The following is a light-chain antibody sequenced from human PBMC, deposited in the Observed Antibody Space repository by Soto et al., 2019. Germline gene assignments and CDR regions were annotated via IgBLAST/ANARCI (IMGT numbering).Light chain of an antibody. CDR1: QSVSSSY. J-gene: IGKJ3*01. Sequence: EIVLTQSPGTLSLSPGERATLSCRASQSVSSSYLAWYQQKPGQTPRLLFYGASSRATGIPDRFSGSGSGTDFTLTISRLEPEDFAVYYRQQYGSSPFTFGTGTKVDIK. V-gene: IGKV3-20*01. CDR3: QQYGSSPFT. CDR2: GAS.